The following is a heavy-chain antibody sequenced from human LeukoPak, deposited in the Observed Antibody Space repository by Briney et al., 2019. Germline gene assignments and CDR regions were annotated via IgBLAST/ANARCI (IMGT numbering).Heavy chain of an antibody. V-gene: IGHV4-34*01. Sequence: PSETLSLTCAVYGGSFSSYYWSWIRQPPGKGLERIGEINHSGSTSYRPSLKSRVTISPDTSKNQVSLTLNSVTAADSAVYYCARALGAFDIWGQGTMVTVSS. CDR1: GGSFSSYY. J-gene: IGHJ3*02. CDR3: ARALGAFDI. CDR2: INHSGST.